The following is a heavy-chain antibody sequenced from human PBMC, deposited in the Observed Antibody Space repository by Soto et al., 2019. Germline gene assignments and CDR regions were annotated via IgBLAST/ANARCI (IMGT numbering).Heavy chain of an antibody. CDR2: MNPNSGNT. J-gene: IGHJ6*02. CDR3: ARDRAVLVPAALNDYYYYGMDV. CDR1: GYTFTSCD. D-gene: IGHD2-2*01. V-gene: IGHV1-8*01. Sequence: QVQLVQSGAEVKKPGASVKVSCKASGYTFTSCDINWVRQATGQGLEWMGWMNPNSGNTGYEQKFQGRVTMTRNTSISTAYMELSSLRSEDTAVYYCARDRAVLVPAALNDYYYYGMDVWGQGTTVTVSS.